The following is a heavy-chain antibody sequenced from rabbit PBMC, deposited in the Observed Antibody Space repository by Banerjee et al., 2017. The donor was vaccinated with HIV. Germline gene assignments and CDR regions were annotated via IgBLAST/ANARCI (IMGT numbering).Heavy chain of an antibody. CDR1: GFSFSSSYW. V-gene: IGHV1S43*01. D-gene: IGHD1-1*01. J-gene: IGHJ6*01. CDR3: ARGSSSASYIMYYGMDL. CDR2: IYTGDGNT. Sequence: QEQLEESGGDLVKPEGSLTLTCTASGFSFSSSYWICWVRQAPGKGLELIACIYTGDGNTYYASWAKGRFTISRSTSLNTVDLKMTSLTAADTATYFCARGSSSASYIMYYGMDLWGPGTLVTVS.